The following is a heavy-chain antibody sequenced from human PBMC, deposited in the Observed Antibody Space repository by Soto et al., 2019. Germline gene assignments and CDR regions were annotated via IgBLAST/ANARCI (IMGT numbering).Heavy chain of an antibody. D-gene: IGHD5-12*01. CDR2: IYPGDSDT. CDR3: ARGSGYSGYDFGTFDY. J-gene: IGHJ4*02. V-gene: IGHV5-51*01. CDR1: GYSFTSYW. Sequence: LGESLKISCKGSGYSFTSYWIGWVRQMPGKGLEWMGIIYPGDSDTRYSPSFQGQVTISADKSISTAYLQWSSLKASDTAMYYCARGSGYSGYDFGTFDYWGQGTLVTVSS.